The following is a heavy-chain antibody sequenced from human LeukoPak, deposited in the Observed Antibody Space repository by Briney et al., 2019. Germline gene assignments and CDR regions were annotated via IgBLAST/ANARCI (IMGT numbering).Heavy chain of an antibody. V-gene: IGHV4-4*02. Sequence: SGTLSLTCAVSGGSISSSNWWSWVRQPPGQGLEWIGEIYHSGSTNYNPSLKSRVTISVDKSKNQFSLKLSSVTAADTAVYYCARSVRAITMVRGVIRYFDYWGQGTLVTVSS. CDR1: GGSISSSNW. CDR3: ARSVRAITMVRGVIRYFDY. J-gene: IGHJ4*02. CDR2: IYHSGST. D-gene: IGHD3-10*01.